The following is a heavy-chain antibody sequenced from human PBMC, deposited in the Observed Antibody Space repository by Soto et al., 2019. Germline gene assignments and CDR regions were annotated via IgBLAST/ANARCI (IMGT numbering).Heavy chain of an antibody. Sequence: QVQLVESGGGVVQPGRSLKLSCAASGFTFSSYGMHWVRQAPGKGLEWVAVIWYDGSNKYYADSVKGRFTISRDNSKNPLYLQVNSLRAEDTVVYYCASGCWLGSSGTRRCYYYGMDVWGQGTTITVSS. V-gene: IGHV3-33*01. D-gene: IGHD6-19*01. J-gene: IGHJ6*02. CDR2: IWYDGSNK. CDR1: GFTFSSYG. CDR3: ASGCWLGSSGTRRCYYYGMDV.